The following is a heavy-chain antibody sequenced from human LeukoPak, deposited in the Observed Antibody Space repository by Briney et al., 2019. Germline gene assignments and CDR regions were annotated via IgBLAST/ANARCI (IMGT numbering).Heavy chain of an antibody. CDR1: GYTFTGYY. V-gene: IGHV7-4-1*02. CDR2: INTNTGNP. D-gene: IGHD1/OR15-1a*01. Sequence: GASVKVSCKASGYTFTGYYMHWVRQAPGQGLEWMGWINTNTGNPTYAQGFTGRFVFSLDTSVSTAYLQISSLKAEDTAVYYCARDYRWNNDGLLHWGQGTLVTVSS. CDR3: ARDYRWNNDGLLH. J-gene: IGHJ4*02.